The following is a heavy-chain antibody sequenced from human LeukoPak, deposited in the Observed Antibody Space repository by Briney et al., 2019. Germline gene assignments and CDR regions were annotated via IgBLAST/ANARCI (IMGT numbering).Heavy chain of an antibody. V-gene: IGHV4-59*01. Sequence: PSETLSLTCTVSGGSISSYYWSWIRQPPGKGLEWIGYIYYSGSTNYNPSLKSRVTISVDTSKNQFSLKLSSVTAADTAVYYCAKYRYGSGINYGFDYWGQGTLVTVSS. CDR3: AKYRYGSGINYGFDY. CDR1: GGSISSYY. CDR2: IYYSGST. J-gene: IGHJ4*02. D-gene: IGHD3-10*01.